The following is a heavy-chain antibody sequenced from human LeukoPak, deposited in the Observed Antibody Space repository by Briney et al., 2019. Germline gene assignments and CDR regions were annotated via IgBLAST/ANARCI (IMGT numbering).Heavy chain of an antibody. CDR3: AKDRSSGYYLDY. J-gene: IGHJ4*02. D-gene: IGHD3-22*01. CDR2: INNSGTRT. CDR1: GITIRNYG. V-gene: IGHV3-NL1*01. Sequence: GGSLRLSCAASGITIRNYGMSWVRQAPGRGLQWVSSINNSGTRTFYDASERGRFTISRDNSKNTLYLQVNSLRAEGTAVYYCAKDRSSGYYLDYWGQGTLVTVSS.